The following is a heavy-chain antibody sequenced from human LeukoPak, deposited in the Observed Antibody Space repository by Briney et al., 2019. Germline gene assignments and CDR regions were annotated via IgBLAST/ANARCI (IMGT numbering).Heavy chain of an antibody. CDR2: IHYNGNT. J-gene: IGHJ5*02. V-gene: IGHV4-39*07. D-gene: IGHD3-16*01. CDR1: GGSIDSSSYY. CDR3: ARPGGSTTSYNWFDP. Sequence: SETLSLTCTVSGGSIDSSSYYWGWIRQPPRKGLEWIASIHYNGNTYYNPSLKSRVTISVDTSKNQFSLKLTSVTAADTAIYYCARPGGSTTSYNWFDPWGQGTLVTVSS.